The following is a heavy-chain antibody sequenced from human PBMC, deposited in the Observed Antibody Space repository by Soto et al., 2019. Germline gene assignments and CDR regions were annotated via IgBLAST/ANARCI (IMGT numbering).Heavy chain of an antibody. CDR2: IIPSGGST. J-gene: IGHJ4*02. CDR1: GGTFSSYA. D-gene: IGHD3-9*01. Sequence: ASVKVSCKASGGTFSSYAISWVRQAPGQGLEWMGRIIPSGGSTSYAQKFQGRVTMTRDTSTSTVYMELSSLRSEDTAVYYCASEEYDILTGYPSAHPYWGQGTLVTVSS. CDR3: ASEEYDILTGYPSAHPY. V-gene: IGHV1-46*01.